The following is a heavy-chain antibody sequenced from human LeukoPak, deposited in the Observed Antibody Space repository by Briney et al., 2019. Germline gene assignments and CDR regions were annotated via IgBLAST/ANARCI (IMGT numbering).Heavy chain of an antibody. D-gene: IGHD3-3*01. CDR3: ARDAAFGVVFTDAFDI. Sequence: GGSLRLSCAASGFTFSSYWMSWIRQAPGKGLEWVANIKEDGSEKYYVDSVKGRFTISRDNAKNSLYLQMNSLRAEDTAVYYCARDAAFGVVFTDAFDIWGQGTMVTVSS. CDR1: GFTFSSYW. CDR2: IKEDGSEK. V-gene: IGHV3-7*01. J-gene: IGHJ3*02.